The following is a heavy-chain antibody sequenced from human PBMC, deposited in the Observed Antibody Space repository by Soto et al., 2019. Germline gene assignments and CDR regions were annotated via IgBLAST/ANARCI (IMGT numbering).Heavy chain of an antibody. J-gene: IGHJ6*02. Sequence: GASVKVSCKASGYTFTSYYMHWVRQAPGQGLEWMGIINPSGGSTSYAQKFQGRVTMTRDTSTSTVYMELSSLRSEDTAVYYCARVGLSTIVGVVSYGMDVWGQGTTVTVSS. CDR1: GYTFTSYY. V-gene: IGHV1-46*01. CDR3: ARVGLSTIVGVVSYGMDV. CDR2: INPSGGST. D-gene: IGHD3-3*01.